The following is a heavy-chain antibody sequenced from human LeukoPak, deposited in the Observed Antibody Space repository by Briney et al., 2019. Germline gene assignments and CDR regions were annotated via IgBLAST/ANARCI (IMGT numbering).Heavy chain of an antibody. CDR3: ARELPPHYDFWSGSSDY. CDR1: GGTFSSYA. CDR2: IIPIFGTA. V-gene: IGHV1-69*01. J-gene: IGHJ4*02. Sequence: GASVKVSCKASGGTFSSYAISWVRQAPGQGLEWMGGIIPIFGTANYAQKFQGRVTITADESTSTAYMELSSLRAEDTAVYYCARELPPHYDFWSGSSDYWGQGTLVTVSS. D-gene: IGHD3-3*01.